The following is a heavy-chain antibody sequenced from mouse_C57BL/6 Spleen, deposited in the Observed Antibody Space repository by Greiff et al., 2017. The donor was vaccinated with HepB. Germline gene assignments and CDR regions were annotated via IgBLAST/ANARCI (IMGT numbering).Heavy chain of an antibody. V-gene: IGHV1-82*01. CDR3: ARSQTAQATYYAMDY. Sequence: QVQLKESGPELVKPGASVKISCKASGYAFSSSWMNWVKQRPEKGLEWIGRIYPGDGDTNYNGKFKGKATLTADKSSSTAYMQLSSLTSEDSAVYFCARSQTAQATYYAMDYWGQGTSVTVSS. D-gene: IGHD3-2*02. J-gene: IGHJ4*01. CDR1: GYAFSSSW. CDR2: IYPGDGDT.